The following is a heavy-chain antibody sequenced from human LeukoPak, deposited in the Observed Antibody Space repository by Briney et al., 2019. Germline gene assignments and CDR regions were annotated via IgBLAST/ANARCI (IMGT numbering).Heavy chain of an antibody. CDR3: ARWNDWAGYYFDY. Sequence: SETLSLTCTVSGGSISSYYWSWIRQPPGKGLEWIGYIYYSGSTNYNPSLKSRVTISVDTSKNQFSLKLSSVTAGDTAVYYCARWNDWAGYYFDYWGQGTLVTVSS. D-gene: IGHD3-9*01. J-gene: IGHJ4*02. CDR1: GGSISSYY. CDR2: IYYSGST. V-gene: IGHV4-59*01.